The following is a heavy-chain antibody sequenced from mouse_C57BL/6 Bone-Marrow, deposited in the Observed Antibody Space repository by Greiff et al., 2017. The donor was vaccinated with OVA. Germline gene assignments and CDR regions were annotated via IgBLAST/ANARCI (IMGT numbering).Heavy chain of an antibody. CDR1: GYTFTNYW. J-gene: IGHJ2*01. V-gene: IGHV1-63*01. D-gene: IGHD2-10*01. CDR2: IYPGGGYT. Sequence: QVQLKESGAELVRPGTSVKMSCKASGYTFTNYWIGWAKQRPGHGLEWIGDIYPGGGYTNYNEKFKGKATLTADKSSSTAYMQFSSLTSEDSAIYYCARSSYGNYYFDHGGQGTTLTVSS. CDR3: ARSSYGNYYFDH.